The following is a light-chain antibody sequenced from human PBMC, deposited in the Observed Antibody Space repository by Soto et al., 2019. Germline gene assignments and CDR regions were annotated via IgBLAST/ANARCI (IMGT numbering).Light chain of an antibody. Sequence: EIVLTQSPGTLSLSPGERATLSCRASASLSTNSLSWYQQKPGQPPRLLIYAASTRHTDIPERFTGSGSRTDFALTISGLESEDFATYYCQQYGRSSRTFGPWTKVELK. V-gene: IGKV3-20*01. CDR1: ASLSTNS. CDR3: QQYGRSSRT. CDR2: AAS. J-gene: IGKJ1*01.